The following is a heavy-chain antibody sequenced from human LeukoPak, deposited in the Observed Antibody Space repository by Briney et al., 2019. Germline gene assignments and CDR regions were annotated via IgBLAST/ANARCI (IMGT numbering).Heavy chain of an antibody. Sequence: GGSLRLSCAASGFTFNTFWMSWVRQAPGKGLEWVSAITGSGGTTYHADSVKGRFTISRDNSKNTLYLQMNSLRAEDTAVYFCGQRGLVGATFFWGQGTPVAVSS. D-gene: IGHD1-26*01. V-gene: IGHV3-23*01. CDR3: GQRGLVGATFF. CDR2: ITGSGGTT. CDR1: GFTFNTFW. J-gene: IGHJ4*02.